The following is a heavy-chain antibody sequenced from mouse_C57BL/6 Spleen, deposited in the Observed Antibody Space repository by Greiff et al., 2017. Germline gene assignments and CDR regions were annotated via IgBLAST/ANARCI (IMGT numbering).Heavy chain of an antibody. D-gene: IGHD2-12*01. Sequence: QVQLQQPGAELVRPGSSVKLSCKASGYTFTSYWMHWVKQRPIQGLEWIGNIDPSDSETHYNQKFKDKATLTVDKSSSTAYLQLSSLTSDDSAVYYCARLLRTQGYFDVWGTGTTVTVSS. V-gene: IGHV1-52*01. CDR2: IDPSDSET. CDR1: GYTFTSYW. CDR3: ARLLRTQGYFDV. J-gene: IGHJ1*03.